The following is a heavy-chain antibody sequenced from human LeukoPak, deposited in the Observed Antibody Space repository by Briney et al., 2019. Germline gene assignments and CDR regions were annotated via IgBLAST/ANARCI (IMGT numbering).Heavy chain of an antibody. CDR1: GFTFSSYA. CDR3: AREGGSYYCTGRPCYDY. Sequence: GGSLRLSCAASGFTFSSYAMHWVRQAPGKGLEWVAVISYDGSNKYYADSVKGRFTISRDNSKNTLYLQMNSLRAEDTAVYYCAREGGSYYCTGRPCYDYWGQGTLVTVSS. D-gene: IGHD1-26*01. J-gene: IGHJ4*02. CDR2: ISYDGSNK. V-gene: IGHV3-30*04.